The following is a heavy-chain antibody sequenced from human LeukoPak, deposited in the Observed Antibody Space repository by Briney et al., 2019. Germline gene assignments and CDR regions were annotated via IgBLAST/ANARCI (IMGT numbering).Heavy chain of an antibody. Sequence: GESLRLSCAASGFIFKKYWMNWVRQAPGKGLEWVSSISSSSYIYYADSVKGRFTISRDNAKNSLYLQMNSLRAEDTAVYYCAKGSPIAAATPVDYWGQGTLVTVSS. D-gene: IGHD6-13*01. V-gene: IGHV3-21*01. CDR1: GFIFKKYW. CDR3: AKGSPIAAATPVDY. CDR2: ISSSSYI. J-gene: IGHJ4*02.